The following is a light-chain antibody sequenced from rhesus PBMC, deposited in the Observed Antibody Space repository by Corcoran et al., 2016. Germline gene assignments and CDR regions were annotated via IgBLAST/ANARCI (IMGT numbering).Light chain of an antibody. V-gene: IGKV1-69*01. J-gene: IGKJ2*01. Sequence: DIQMTQSPSSLSASVGDRVTITCRASQGISNWLAWYQQKPGKAPKLLIYRASNLETGVPSRFSGSGSGTDVTLTISSLQPEDIAKYYCQQHDNSPPYSFGQGTKVEIK. CDR1: QGISNW. CDR2: RAS. CDR3: QQHDNSPPYS.